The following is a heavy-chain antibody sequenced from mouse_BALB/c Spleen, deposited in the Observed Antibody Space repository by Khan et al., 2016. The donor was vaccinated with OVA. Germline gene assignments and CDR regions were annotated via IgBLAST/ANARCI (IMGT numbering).Heavy chain of an antibody. J-gene: IGHJ3*01. Sequence: QVQLKQSGAELVKPGASVKLSCKASGYTFTSYYMYWVKQRPGQGLEWIGEINPSNGGTNFNEKFKSKATLTVDKSSSTAYMQLSSLTSEDSAVYYCTSQNWDWVGAWFAYWGQGTLVTVSA. D-gene: IGHD4-1*01. CDR2: INPSNGGT. CDR3: TSQNWDWVGAWFAY. V-gene: IGHV1S81*02. CDR1: GYTFTSYY.